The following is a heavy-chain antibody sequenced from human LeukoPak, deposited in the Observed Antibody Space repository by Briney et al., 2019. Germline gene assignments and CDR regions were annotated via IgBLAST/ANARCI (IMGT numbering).Heavy chain of an antibody. CDR3: ARELGQLVVKGAFDI. CDR1: GGSFSGYY. V-gene: IGHV4-34*01. D-gene: IGHD6-6*01. Sequence: PSETLSLTCAVYGGSFSGYYWSWIRQPPGKGLEWIGEINHSGSTNYNPSLKSRVTISVDTSKNQFSLKLSSVTAADTAVYYCARELGQLVVKGAFDIWGQGTMVTVSS. J-gene: IGHJ3*02. CDR2: INHSGST.